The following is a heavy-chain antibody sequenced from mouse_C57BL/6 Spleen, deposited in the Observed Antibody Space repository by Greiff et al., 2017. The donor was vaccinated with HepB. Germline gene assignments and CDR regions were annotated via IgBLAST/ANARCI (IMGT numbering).Heavy chain of an antibody. Sequence: LVESGAELVKPGASVKMSCKASGYTFTRYWITWVKQRPGQGLEWIGDIYPGSGSTNYNEKFKSKATLTVETSSSTAYMQLSSLTSEDSAVYYCARSGGNYDYWGQGTTLTVSS. CDR2: IYPGSGST. CDR3: ARSGGNYDY. V-gene: IGHV1-55*01. D-gene: IGHD2-1*01. CDR1: GYTFTRYW. J-gene: IGHJ2*01.